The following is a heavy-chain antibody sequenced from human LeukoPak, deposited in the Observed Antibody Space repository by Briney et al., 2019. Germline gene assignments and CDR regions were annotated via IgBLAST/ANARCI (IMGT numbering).Heavy chain of an antibody. Sequence: SETLSLTCTVSGGSIRSSYYYWGWIRQPPGKGLEWIGSIYDSGSTYYNPSLKSRVTISVDTSKNQFSLKLSSVTAADTAVYYCARGAGGLAGRWGQGTLVTVSS. V-gene: IGHV4-39*07. CDR1: GGSIRSSYYY. D-gene: IGHD2-15*01. J-gene: IGHJ4*02. CDR2: IYDSGST. CDR3: ARGAGGLAGR.